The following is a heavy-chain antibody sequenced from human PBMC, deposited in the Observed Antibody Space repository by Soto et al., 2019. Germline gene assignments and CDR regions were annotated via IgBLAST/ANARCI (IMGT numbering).Heavy chain of an antibody. D-gene: IGHD2-15*01. CDR2: IYPDDSDT. J-gene: IGHJ6*02. Sequence: GESLKISCDGSGYTFSTSWLAWVRQMPGEGLEWMGIIYPDDSDTRYSPSFQGQVTFSADKSIRTAYLQWRSLKASDTAMYYCARQRGKILSRQGLYGMDVWGQGTQVTVYS. CDR3: ARQRGKILSRQGLYGMDV. CDR1: GYTFSTSW. V-gene: IGHV5-51*01.